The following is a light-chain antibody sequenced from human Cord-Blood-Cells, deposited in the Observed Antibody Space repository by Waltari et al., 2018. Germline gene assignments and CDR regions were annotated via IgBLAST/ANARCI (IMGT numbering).Light chain of an antibody. CDR3: QQYYSTPYS. V-gene: IGKV4-1*01. CDR2: WAS. CDR1: QSVLYSSNNKNY. Sequence: DIVMTQSPDSLAVSLGERATINCKSSQSVLYSSNNKNYLAGYQQKTGQPPKLLIYWASTREAGVPDRFSGSGSGTDFTLAISSLQAEDVAVYCCQQYYSTPYSFGQGTKLEIK. J-gene: IGKJ2*03.